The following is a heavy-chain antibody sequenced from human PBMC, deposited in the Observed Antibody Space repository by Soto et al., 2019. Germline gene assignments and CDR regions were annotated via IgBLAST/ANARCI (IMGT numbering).Heavy chain of an antibody. CDR2: IYYSGST. CDR1: GGSISSSSYY. V-gene: IGHV4-39*01. Sequence: SETLSLIYTVSGGSISSSSYYWGRIRHPPGKGLEWIGSIYYSGSTYYNPSLKSRVTISVDTSKNQSSLKLSSVTAADTAVYYCARRVDELREYYFDYWGQGTLVTVST. CDR3: ARRVDELREYYFDY. J-gene: IGHJ4*02. D-gene: IGHD3-10*01.